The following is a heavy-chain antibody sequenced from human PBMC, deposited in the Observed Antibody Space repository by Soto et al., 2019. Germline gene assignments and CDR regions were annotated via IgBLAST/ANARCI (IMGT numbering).Heavy chain of an antibody. CDR2: IYWDDDK. V-gene: IGHV2-5*02. J-gene: IGHJ4*02. CDR3: AHRGYMYGNWDHGYFDY. Sequence: QITLKESGPTRVRPTQTLALTCTFSGFSLTTSGVGVGWIRKTPGKALEWLAVIYWDDDKRYSPSLKSRLTINNDTSKNQVVLTMADMDPVDTATYFCAHRGYMYGNWDHGYFDYWGQGTLVTVSS. D-gene: IGHD5-18*01. CDR1: GFSLTTSGVG.